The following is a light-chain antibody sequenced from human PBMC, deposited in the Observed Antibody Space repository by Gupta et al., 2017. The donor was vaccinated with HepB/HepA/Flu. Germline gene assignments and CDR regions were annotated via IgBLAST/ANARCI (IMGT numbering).Light chain of an antibody. J-gene: IGKJ2*01. CDR2: LGA. Sequence: DIVMTQSPLSLPVIPGEPASISCRSGQSLLHSNGYNYLDWYLQKPGQSPQLLIYLGANRASGVPDRFSGSGSGTDFTLKISRVKAEDVGVYYCMQALQAPYTFGQGTKLEIK. CDR1: QSLLHSNGYNY. V-gene: IGKV2-28*01. CDR3: MQALQAPYT.